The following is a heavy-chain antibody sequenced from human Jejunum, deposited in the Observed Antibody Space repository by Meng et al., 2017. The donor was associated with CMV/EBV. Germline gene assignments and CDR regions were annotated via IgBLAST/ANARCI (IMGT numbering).Heavy chain of an antibody. Sequence: GAEVKQPGESLKISCKGSGYSFTNYWIGWVRQMPGKGLEWMGIIFPSDSDTRYTPSFQDQVTISADTSITTAYLQWSSLKASDTAMYYCARLGSSSSGDYWGQGTLVTSPQ. J-gene: IGHJ4*02. CDR1: GYSFTNYW. CDR3: ARLGSSSSGDY. CDR2: IFPSDSDT. D-gene: IGHD6-6*01. V-gene: IGHV5-51*03.